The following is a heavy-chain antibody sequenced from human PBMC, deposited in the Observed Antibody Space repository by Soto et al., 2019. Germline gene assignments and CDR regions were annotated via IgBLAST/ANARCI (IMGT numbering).Heavy chain of an antibody. CDR3: ASLYDFWSGYYSDY. V-gene: IGHV4-39*01. D-gene: IGHD3-3*01. CDR1: GGSISSSSYY. Sequence: LSLTCTVSGGSISSSSYYWGWIRQPPGKGLEWIGSIYYSGSTYYNPSLKSRVTISVDTSKNQFSLKLSSVTAADTAVYYCASLYDFWSGYYSDYWGQGTLVTVSS. CDR2: IYYSGST. J-gene: IGHJ4*02.